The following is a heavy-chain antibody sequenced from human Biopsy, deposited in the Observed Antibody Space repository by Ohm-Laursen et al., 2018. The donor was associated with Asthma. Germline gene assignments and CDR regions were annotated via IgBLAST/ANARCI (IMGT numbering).Heavy chain of an antibody. V-gene: IGHV4-59*11. D-gene: IGHD2-15*01. CDR2: VSHTGST. Sequence: TLSLTCTVSGGSIRSHDWTWIRLPPGKGLEYIGDVSHTGSTNYNPSLKSRVTMPLDTSKNQFSLRLTSVTPADTAVYYCARLADCSGGACYSYGWFDPWGQGTRVTVSS. CDR3: ARLADCSGGACYSYGWFDP. CDR1: GGSIRSHD. J-gene: IGHJ5*02.